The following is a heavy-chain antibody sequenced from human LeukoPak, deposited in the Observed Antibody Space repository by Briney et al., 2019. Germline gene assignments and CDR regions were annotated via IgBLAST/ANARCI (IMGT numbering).Heavy chain of an antibody. D-gene: IGHD3-22*01. Sequence: GGSLRLSCAASGFTFSSYAMHWVRQAPGKGLEWVAVISYDGSNKYYADSVKGRLTISRDNSKNTLYLQMNSLRAEDTAVYYCARGLYYYDSSGYYFDYWGQGTLVTVSS. CDR2: ISYDGSNK. CDR3: ARGLYYYDSSGYYFDY. J-gene: IGHJ4*02. CDR1: GFTFSSYA. V-gene: IGHV3-30*01.